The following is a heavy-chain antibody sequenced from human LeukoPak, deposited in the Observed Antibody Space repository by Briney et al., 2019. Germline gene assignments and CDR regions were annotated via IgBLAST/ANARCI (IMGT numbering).Heavy chain of an antibody. CDR2: IIPIFGTA. J-gene: IGHJ6*03. D-gene: IGHD6-19*01. Sequence: SVKVSCKASGGTFSSYAISWVRQAPGQGLEWMGGIIPIFGTANYAQKFQGRVTITTDESTSTAYMELSSLRSEDTAVYYCARGGAVAGNYYYYYMDVWGKGTTVTVSS. V-gene: IGHV1-69*05. CDR3: ARGGAVAGNYYYYYMDV. CDR1: GGTFSSYA.